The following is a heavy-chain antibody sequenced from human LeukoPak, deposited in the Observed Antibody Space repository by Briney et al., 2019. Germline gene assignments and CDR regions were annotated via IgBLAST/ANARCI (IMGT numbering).Heavy chain of an antibody. J-gene: IGHJ3*02. D-gene: IGHD3-22*01. CDR1: GGSFSGYY. V-gene: IGHV4-34*01. CDR2: INHSGST. Sequence: KPSETLSLTCAVYGGSFSGYYWSWIRQPPGKGLEWIGEINHSGSTNYNPSLKSRVTISVDTSKNQFSLKLSSVTAADTAVYYCARVAPEYYYDSSGILDAFDIWGQGTLVTVSS. CDR3: ARVAPEYYYDSSGILDAFDI.